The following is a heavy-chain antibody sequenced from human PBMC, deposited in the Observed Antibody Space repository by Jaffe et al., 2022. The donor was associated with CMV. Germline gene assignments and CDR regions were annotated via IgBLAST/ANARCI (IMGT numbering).Heavy chain of an antibody. V-gene: IGHV4-4*07. CDR1: GGSISSYY. D-gene: IGHD3-22*01. CDR3: ARDHLGDSSGYYWGDNFDAFDI. Sequence: QVQLQESGPGLVKPSETLSLTCTVSGGSISSYYWSWIRQPAGKGLEWIGRIYTSGSTNYNPSLKSRVTMSVDTSKNQFSLKLSSVTAADTAVYYCARDHLGDSSGYYWGDNFDAFDIWGQGTMVTVSS. CDR2: IYTSGST. J-gene: IGHJ3*02.